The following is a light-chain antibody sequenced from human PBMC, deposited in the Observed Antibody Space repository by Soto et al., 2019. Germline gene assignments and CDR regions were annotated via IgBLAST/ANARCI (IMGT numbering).Light chain of an antibody. J-gene: IGLJ1*01. CDR2: SDN. V-gene: IGLV3-9*01. CDR1: NIGNKN. Sequence: SYELTQPLSVSVALGQTARITCGGNNIGNKNVHWYQQKPGQAPELVIYSDNNRPSGIPERFSGSNSGNTATLTISRAQAGDEADYYCQLWDSSTEVFGTGTKVTVL. CDR3: QLWDSSTEV.